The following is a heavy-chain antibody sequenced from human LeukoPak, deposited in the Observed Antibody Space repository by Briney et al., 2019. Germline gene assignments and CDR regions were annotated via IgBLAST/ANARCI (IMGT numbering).Heavy chain of an antibody. CDR3: ARVRYFDSTGYYYDFDY. D-gene: IGHD3-22*01. V-gene: IGHV4-38-2*02. Sequence: SETLSLTCTVSGNSISSGYYWGWIRQPPGKGLEWIGNIYHSGNTYYSPSLKSRVTISVDTSKNRFSLKLSSVTAADTAVYYCARVRYFDSTGYYYDFDYWGQGTLVTVSS. CDR2: IYHSGNT. J-gene: IGHJ4*02. CDR1: GNSISSGYY.